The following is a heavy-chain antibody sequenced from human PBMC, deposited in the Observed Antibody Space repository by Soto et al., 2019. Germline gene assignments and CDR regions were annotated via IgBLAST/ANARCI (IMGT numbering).Heavy chain of an antibody. V-gene: IGHV3-23*01. Sequence: EVQLLESGGGLVQPGGSLRLSCVASGFTFSGYAMSWVRQAPGKGLQWVSAIRDTGGYTYYADSVKGRFTISRDNSTSTLFLQIDSLTADDSALYYCAKPAHEMLTVYSPFDHLGQCTLVTVSS. CDR1: GFTFSGYA. D-gene: IGHD3-9*01. CDR2: IRDTGGYT. J-gene: IGHJ4*02. CDR3: AKPAHEMLTVYSPFDH.